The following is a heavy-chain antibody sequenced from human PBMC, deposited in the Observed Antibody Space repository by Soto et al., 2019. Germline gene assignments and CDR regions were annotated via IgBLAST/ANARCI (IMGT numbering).Heavy chain of an antibody. Sequence: QVQLVESGGGVVQPGRSLRLSCAASGFTFSSYAMHWVRQAPGKGLEWVAVISYDGSNKYYADSVKGRFTISRDNSKNTLYLQMNSLIAEDTAVYYCASIGEYYYYYGMDVWGQGTTVTVSS. CDR2: ISYDGSNK. V-gene: IGHV3-30-3*01. CDR3: ASIGEYYYYYGMDV. D-gene: IGHD4-17*01. CDR1: GFTFSSYA. J-gene: IGHJ6*02.